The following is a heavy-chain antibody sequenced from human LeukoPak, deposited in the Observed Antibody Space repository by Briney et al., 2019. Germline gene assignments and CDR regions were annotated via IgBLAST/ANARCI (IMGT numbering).Heavy chain of an antibody. J-gene: IGHJ5*02. D-gene: IGHD5-12*01. Sequence: SETLSLTCTVSGGSISNYYWSWIRQPPGKGLEWIGYIYYSGSTNYNPSLKSRVTISVDTSKNHFSLKLSSVTAADTAVYYCARVSGPWPPLFDPWGQRTLVTVSS. CDR2: IYYSGST. V-gene: IGHV4-59*08. CDR3: ARVSGPWPPLFDP. CDR1: GGSISNYY.